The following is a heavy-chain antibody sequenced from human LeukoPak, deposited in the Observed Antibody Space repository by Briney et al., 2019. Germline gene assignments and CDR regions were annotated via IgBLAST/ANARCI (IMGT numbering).Heavy chain of an antibody. CDR3: AKDRSYSIVNWFDP. CDR1: GFTFNKHG. J-gene: IGHJ5*02. CDR2: IRNDGNDK. Sequence: HPGGSLRLSCAASGFTFNKHGMHWVRQAPGKGLEWFSFIRNDGNDKYYADSVKGRFTISRDNSKNTLYLQMNSLRAEDTAVYYCAKDRSYSIVNWFDPWGQGTLVTVSS. D-gene: IGHD3-10*01. V-gene: IGHV3-30*02.